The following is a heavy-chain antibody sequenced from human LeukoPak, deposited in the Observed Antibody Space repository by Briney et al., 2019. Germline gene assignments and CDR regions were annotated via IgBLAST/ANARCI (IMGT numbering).Heavy chain of an antibody. CDR1: GFTFSNYG. J-gene: IGHJ4*02. CDR2: ISYDGSNK. V-gene: IGHV3-30*03. CDR3: VGDYSGSY. D-gene: IGHD1-26*01. Sequence: GRSLRLSCAASGFTFSNYGMHWVRQAPGKGLEWVAVISYDGSNKYYADSVKGRFTISRDNSKNTLYLQMNSLRAEYTAVYYCVGDYSGSYWGQGTLVTVSS.